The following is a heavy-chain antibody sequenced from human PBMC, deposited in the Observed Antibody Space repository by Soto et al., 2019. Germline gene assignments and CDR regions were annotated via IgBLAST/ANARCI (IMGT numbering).Heavy chain of an antibody. D-gene: IGHD3-3*01. CDR1: GYTFTGYY. J-gene: IGHJ5*02. Sequence: GASVKVSCKASGYTFTGYYMHWVRQAPGQGLEWMGWINPNSGGTNYAQKFQGWVTMTRDTSISTAYMELSRLRSDDTAVYYCARGLPIGIFGVVNWFDPWGQGTLVTVSS. V-gene: IGHV1-2*04. CDR3: ARGLPIGIFGVVNWFDP. CDR2: INPNSGGT.